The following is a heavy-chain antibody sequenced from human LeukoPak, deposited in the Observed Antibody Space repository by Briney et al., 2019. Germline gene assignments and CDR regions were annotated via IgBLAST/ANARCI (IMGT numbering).Heavy chain of an antibody. V-gene: IGHV4-4*07. CDR3: ARDGHYYYYGMDV. Sequence: SETLSLTCTVSGGSISSYYWSWLRQPAGKGLEWIGRIYTSGSTNYNPSLKSRVTISVDTSKNQFSLKLSSVTAADTAVYYCARDGHYYYYGMDVWGQGTTVTVSS. J-gene: IGHJ6*02. CDR1: GGSISSYY. CDR2: IYTSGST.